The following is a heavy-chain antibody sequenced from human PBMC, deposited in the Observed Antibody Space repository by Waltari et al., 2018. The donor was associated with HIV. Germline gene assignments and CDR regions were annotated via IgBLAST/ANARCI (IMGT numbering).Heavy chain of an antibody. CDR2: FYHNGDT. CDR3: ARDLFFDSSGLD. CDR1: GYSFRSGYF. V-gene: IGHV4-38-2*02. D-gene: IGHD3-22*01. J-gene: IGHJ4*02. Sequence: QVQLQESGPGLVKPSETLSLTCIVSGYSFRSGYFWVWMRQPPGEGLEWIGSFYHNGDTHYNPSLQSRATVSMDTSKSQFSLKMNSVTAADTAVYYCARDLFFDSSGLDWGQGALVTVSS.